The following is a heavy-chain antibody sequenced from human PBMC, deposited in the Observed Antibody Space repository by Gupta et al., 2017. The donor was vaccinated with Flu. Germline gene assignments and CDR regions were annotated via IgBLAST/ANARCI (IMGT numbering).Heavy chain of an antibody. CDR2: MTGIDGRT. Sequence: EVQLLESGGGLVQPGGSLRLSCAASGFMFGTYAMSWVRQAPGKGLEWVALMTGIDGRTYYADSVKGRLTISRDNSKNTLYLQINSLRVDDTAVYYCAKDPFYGDYGIDYWGQGTPVTVSS. D-gene: IGHD4-17*01. V-gene: IGHV3-23*01. CDR3: AKDPFYGDYGIDY. CDR1: GFMFGTYA. J-gene: IGHJ4*02.